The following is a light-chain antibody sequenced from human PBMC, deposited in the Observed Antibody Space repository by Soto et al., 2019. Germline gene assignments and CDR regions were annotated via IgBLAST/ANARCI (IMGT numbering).Light chain of an antibody. J-gene: IGKJ1*01. CDR3: QQYGSSPLT. Sequence: EIVLTQSPGTLSSSPGERATLSCRASQSVSSSYLAWYQQKPGQAPRLLIYGASSRATGTPDTFGGSGSGTDFTVTISRLEPEDFAVYYCQQYGSSPLTFDQGTKVEIK. CDR2: GAS. CDR1: QSVSSSY. V-gene: IGKV3-20*01.